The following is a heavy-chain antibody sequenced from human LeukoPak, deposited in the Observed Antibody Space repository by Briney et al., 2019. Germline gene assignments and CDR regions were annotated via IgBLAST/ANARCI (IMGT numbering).Heavy chain of an antibody. Sequence: SQTLSLTCAVSGGSISSGGYSWSWIRQPPGKGLEWIGYIYHRGSTYYNPSLKSRVTISVDRSKNQFSLKLSTVTAADTAVYYCARGCSSTSCVYGMDVWGQGTTVTVSS. D-gene: IGHD2-2*01. CDR2: IYHRGST. J-gene: IGHJ6*02. V-gene: IGHV4-30-2*01. CDR3: ARGCSSTSCVYGMDV. CDR1: GGSISSGGYS.